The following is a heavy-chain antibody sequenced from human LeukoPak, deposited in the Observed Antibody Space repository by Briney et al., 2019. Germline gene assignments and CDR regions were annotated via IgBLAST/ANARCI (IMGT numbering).Heavy chain of an antibody. CDR3: ARDRVEMATAYYYYYGMDV. CDR2: ISSNGGST. J-gene: IGHJ6*02. V-gene: IGHV3-64*01. Sequence: GGSLRLSCAASGFTFSSYAMHWVRQAPGKGLEYVSAISSNGGSTYYANSVKGRFTISRDNSKNTLYLQMGSLRAEDMAVYYCARDRVEMATAYYYYYGMDVWGQGTTVTVSS. CDR1: GFTFSSYA. D-gene: IGHD5-24*01.